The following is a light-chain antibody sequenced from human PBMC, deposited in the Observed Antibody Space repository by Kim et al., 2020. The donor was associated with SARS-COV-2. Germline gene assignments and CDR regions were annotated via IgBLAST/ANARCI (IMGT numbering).Light chain of an antibody. CDR2: YDS. CDR1: NIGSKR. Sequence: APGKTARITGGGSNIGSKRVHWYQQKPGQAPVLVIYYDSDRPSGIPERFSGSNSGNTATLTISRVEAGDEADYYCLVWDSSSDHRVFGGGTQLTVL. V-gene: IGLV3-21*04. CDR3: LVWDSSSDHRV. J-gene: IGLJ3*02.